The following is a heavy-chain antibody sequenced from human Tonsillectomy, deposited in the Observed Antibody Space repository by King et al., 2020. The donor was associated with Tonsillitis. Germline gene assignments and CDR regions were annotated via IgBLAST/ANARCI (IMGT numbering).Heavy chain of an antibody. CDR3: AKDSVNDRPFGDY. V-gene: IGHV3-23*04. J-gene: IGHJ4*02. D-gene: IGHD1-1*01. CDR1: GFTFSSYA. CDR2: ICGSCGST. Sequence: VQLVESGGGLVQPGGSLRLSCAASGFTFSSYAMSWVRQAPGKGLDWVSAICGSCGSTYYADSVKGRFTISRDNSKNTLYLQMNSLRAADTAVYYCAKDSVNDRPFGDYWGQGTLVTVSS.